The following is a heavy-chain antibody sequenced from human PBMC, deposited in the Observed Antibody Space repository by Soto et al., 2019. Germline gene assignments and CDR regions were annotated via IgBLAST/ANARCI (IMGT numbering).Heavy chain of an antibody. V-gene: IGHV1-2*02. CDR3: AKPWVPSITDRPPRFDY. CDR2: INPNSGGT. CDR1: GYTFTGYY. Sequence: ASVKVSCKASGYTFTGYYMHWVRQAPGQGLEWMGWINPNSGGTNYAQKFQGRVTMTRNTLYLQMNNLRAEDTALYYCAKPWVPSITDRPPRFDYWGRGTLVTVSS. D-gene: IGHD6-6*01. J-gene: IGHJ4*02.